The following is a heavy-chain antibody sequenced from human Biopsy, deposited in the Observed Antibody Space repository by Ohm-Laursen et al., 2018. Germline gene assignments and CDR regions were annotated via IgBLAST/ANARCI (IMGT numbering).Heavy chain of an antibody. J-gene: IGHJ3*02. D-gene: IGHD6-19*01. CDR1: GGSISGSS. V-gene: IGHV4-59*08. Sequence: GTLSLTWTVSGGSISGSSWSWIRQAPGKGLEWIGYISYSRDTNYNPSLKIRITISVDTSKNQFSLKLTSVTAADTAVYYCAKHGSGWTGDDAFHIWGQGTMVTVSS. CDR2: ISYSRDT. CDR3: AKHGSGWTGDDAFHI.